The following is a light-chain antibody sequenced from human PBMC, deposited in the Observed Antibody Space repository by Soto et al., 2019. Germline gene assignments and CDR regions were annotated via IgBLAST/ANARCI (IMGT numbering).Light chain of an antibody. CDR3: SSYTSSLYV. Sequence: QSALTQPASVSGSPGRSITISCTGTSSDVGGYNYVSRYQQHPGKAPKLMIYDVSNRPSGVSNRFSGSKSGNTASLTISGLQAEDEADYYCSSYTSSLYVFGTGTKLTVL. V-gene: IGLV2-14*01. CDR2: DVS. J-gene: IGLJ1*01. CDR1: SSDVGGYNY.